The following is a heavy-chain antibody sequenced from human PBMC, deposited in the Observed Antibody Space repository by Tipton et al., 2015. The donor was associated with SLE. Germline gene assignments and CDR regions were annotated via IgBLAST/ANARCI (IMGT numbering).Heavy chain of an antibody. D-gene: IGHD2-2*01. CDR3: ARGCSSSTCEPFYFFGMDV. CDR2: IYYSGSS. J-gene: IGHJ6*02. Sequence: TLSLTCTVSGGSISSSSYYWGWIRQPPGKGLEWIGRIYYSGSSYYNPSLKSRVTISVDTSKNQFSLRLISVTAADTAVYYCARGCSSSTCEPFYFFGMDVWGQGTTVTVSS. V-gene: IGHV4-39*07. CDR1: GGSISSSSYY.